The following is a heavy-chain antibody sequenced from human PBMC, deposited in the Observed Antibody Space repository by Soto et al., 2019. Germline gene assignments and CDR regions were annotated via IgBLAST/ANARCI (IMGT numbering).Heavy chain of an antibody. V-gene: IGHV5-10-1*01. Sequence: GESLKISCKGSGYSFTSYWISWVRQMPGKGLEWMGRIDPSDSYTNYSPSFQGHVTISADKSISTAYLQWSSLKASDTAMYYCTSGSYTESDFDYWGQGTLVTVSS. CDR1: GYSFTSYW. CDR2: IDPSDSYT. D-gene: IGHD1-26*01. J-gene: IGHJ4*02. CDR3: TSGSYTESDFDY.